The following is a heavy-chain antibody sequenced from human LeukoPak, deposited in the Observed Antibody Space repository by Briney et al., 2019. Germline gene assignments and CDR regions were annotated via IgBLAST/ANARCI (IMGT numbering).Heavy chain of an antibody. D-gene: IGHD4-11*01. V-gene: IGHV3-23*01. CDR3: ARTRVDTTTFDYFDY. CDR1: GFTFRSYA. J-gene: IGHJ4*02. CDR2: VTGGGGTT. Sequence: GGSLRLSCAASGFTFRSYAMSWVRQAPGKGLEWVSTVTGGGGTTYYADSVKGRFTISRDNAKNSLYLQMNSLRAEDTAVYYCARTRVDTTTFDYFDYWGQGTLVTVSS.